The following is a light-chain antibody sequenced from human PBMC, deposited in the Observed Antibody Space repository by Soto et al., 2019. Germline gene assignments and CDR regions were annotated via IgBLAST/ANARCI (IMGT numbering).Light chain of an antibody. Sequence: DIQMTQAPSSLSARVGDRITITCQASQDVGVYLDWYQQKPGKAPKVLIYDASSLKTGVPSRFSGSGAGTLFTLTLSSLQPEDFAPYYCRQYDSLPLTFGGGTKVEIK. CDR1: QDVGVY. V-gene: IGKV1-33*01. CDR2: DAS. CDR3: RQYDSLPLT. J-gene: IGKJ4*01.